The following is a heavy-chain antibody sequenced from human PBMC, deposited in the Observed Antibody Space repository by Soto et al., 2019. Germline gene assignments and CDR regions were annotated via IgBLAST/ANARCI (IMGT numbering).Heavy chain of an antibody. CDR2: ITYDGSNQ. CDR3: ARDPSGRYPEFDY. J-gene: IGHJ4*02. Sequence: QVQLVESGGGVVQPGRSLRLSCAASGFIFSSYTMHWVRQAPGKGLEWVGVITYDGSNQYYADSVKGRFTISRDNSRNMLFLQMNSLRPDDTAVYYCARDPSGRYPEFDYWGQGTLVTVSS. D-gene: IGHD1-26*01. CDR1: GFIFSSYT. V-gene: IGHV3-30-3*01.